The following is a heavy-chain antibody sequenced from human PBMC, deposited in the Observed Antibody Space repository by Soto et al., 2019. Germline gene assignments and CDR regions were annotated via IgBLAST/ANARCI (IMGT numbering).Heavy chain of an antibody. D-gene: IGHD3-9*01. V-gene: IGHV4-34*01. CDR1: GGYFSSYY. Sequence: SETLSLTCAVYGGYFSSYYWSWIRQPPGKGLEWIGEINHSGSTNYNPSLKSRVTISVDTSKNQVSLKVNSATAADTAVYYCASRPYYDILTGLTTVWFGPWGQGTLVTVSS. CDR2: INHSGST. CDR3: ASRPYYDILTGLTTVWFGP. J-gene: IGHJ5*02.